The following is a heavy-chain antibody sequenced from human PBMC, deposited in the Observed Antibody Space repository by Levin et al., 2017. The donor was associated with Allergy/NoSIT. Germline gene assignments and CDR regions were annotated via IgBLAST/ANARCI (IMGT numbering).Heavy chain of an antibody. CDR2: IWYDGSNK. CDR1: GFTFSSYG. J-gene: IGHJ4*02. V-gene: IGHV3-33*01. Sequence: GGSLRLSCAASGFTFSSYGMHWVRQAPGKGLEWVAVIWYDGSNKYYADSVKGRFTISRDNSKNTLYLQMNSLRAEDTAVYYCARDSPTQYSSGWSHFDYWGQGTLVTVSS. CDR3: ARDSPTQYSSGWSHFDY. D-gene: IGHD6-19*01.